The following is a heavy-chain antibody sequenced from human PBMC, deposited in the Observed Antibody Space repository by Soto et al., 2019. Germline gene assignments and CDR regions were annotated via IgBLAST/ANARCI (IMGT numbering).Heavy chain of an antibody. CDR3: ARGSLGCSSTSCYMDV. D-gene: IGHD2-2*01. J-gene: IGHJ6*03. V-gene: IGHV4-59*01. CDR2: IYYSGST. Sequence: SETLSLTCTVSGGSISSYYWSWIRQPPGKGLEWIGYIYYSGSTNYNPSLKSRVTISVDTSKNQFSLKLSSVTAADTAVYYCARGSLGCSSTSCYMDVWGKGTTVTVSS. CDR1: GGSISSYY.